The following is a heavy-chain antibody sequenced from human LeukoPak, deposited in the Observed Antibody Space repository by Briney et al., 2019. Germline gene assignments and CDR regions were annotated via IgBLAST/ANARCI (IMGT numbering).Heavy chain of an antibody. J-gene: IGHJ4*02. V-gene: IGHV3-21*01. CDR2: ISSSSSYI. D-gene: IGHD2-15*01. CDR1: GFTFSDYT. Sequence: GGSLRLSCATSGFTFSDYTMNWVRQAPGKGLEWVSSISSSSSYICYADSVKGRFTISRDNAKNSLYLQMNSLRAEDTAVYYCASLVVATSRFDYWGQGALVTVSS. CDR3: ASLVVATSRFDY.